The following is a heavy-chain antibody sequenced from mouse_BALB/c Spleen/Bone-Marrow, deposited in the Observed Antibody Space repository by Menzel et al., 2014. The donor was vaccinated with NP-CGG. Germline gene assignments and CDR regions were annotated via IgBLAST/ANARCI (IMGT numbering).Heavy chain of an antibody. J-gene: IGHJ4*01. CDR2: ISSGVSYT. CDR1: GFTFSNYD. CDR3: ARHNYGYFATDY. V-gene: IGHV5-6*01. Sequence: EVQVVESGGDLVKPGGFLKLSCATSGFTFSNYDVSWVRQTPDKRLEWVAIISSGVSYTYYPDSVKGRFTISRDNAKNTLYLQMSSLKSEDTAMYFCARHNYGYFATDYWGQGTSVTVSS. D-gene: IGHD1-1*01.